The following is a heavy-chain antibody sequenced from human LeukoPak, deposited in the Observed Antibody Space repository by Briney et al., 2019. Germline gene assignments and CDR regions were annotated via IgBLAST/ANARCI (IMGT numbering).Heavy chain of an antibody. CDR2: IIPIFGTA. D-gene: IGHD3-10*01. Sequence: SVKVSCKASGGTFSSYAISWVRQAPGQGLEWMGGIIPIFGTANYAQKFQSRVTITADKSTSTAYMELSSLRSEDTAVYYCAREMVGGAFDIWGQGTMVTVSS. CDR1: GGTFSSYA. J-gene: IGHJ3*02. V-gene: IGHV1-69*06. CDR3: AREMVGGAFDI.